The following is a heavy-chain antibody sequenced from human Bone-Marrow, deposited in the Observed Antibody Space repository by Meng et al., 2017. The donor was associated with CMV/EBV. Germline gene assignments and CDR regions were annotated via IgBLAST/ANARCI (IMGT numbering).Heavy chain of an antibody. CDR1: GFTFSSYE. CDR3: AKMPGTTGRGYYYYGMDV. D-gene: IGHD1-7*01. V-gene: IGHV3-48*03. Sequence: GGSLRLSCAASGFTFSSYEMNWVRQAPGKGLEWVSYISSSGSTIYYADSVKGRFTISRDNSKNTLYLQMNSLRAEDTAVYYCAKMPGTTGRGYYYYGMDVWGQGTTVTVSS. CDR2: ISSSGSTI. J-gene: IGHJ6*02.